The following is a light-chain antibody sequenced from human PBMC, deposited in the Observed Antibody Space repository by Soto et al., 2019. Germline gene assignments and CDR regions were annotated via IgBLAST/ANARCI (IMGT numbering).Light chain of an antibody. V-gene: IGKV1-5*03. CDR1: QTISSW. CDR3: QHYNSYSEA. CDR2: KAS. Sequence: DLQMTQSPSTLSDSLGDRVTIXXRASQTISSWLAWYQQKPGKAPKLXIYKASTLKSGVPSRFSGSGSGTEFTLTISSLQPDDFATYYCQHYNSYSEAFGQGTRLEIK. J-gene: IGKJ5*01.